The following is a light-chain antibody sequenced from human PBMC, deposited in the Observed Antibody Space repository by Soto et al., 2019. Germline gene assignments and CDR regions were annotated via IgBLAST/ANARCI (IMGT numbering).Light chain of an antibody. CDR2: LAS. CDR1: QAVNTR. CDR3: HQRQSWPRT. J-gene: IGKJ1*01. V-gene: IGKV3-11*01. Sequence: EIVLTQSPATLSSFPGDRVTLSCRASQAVNTRLAWYQQKPGQAPRLLIYLASNRAAGVPARFSGSGSGTDFTLTISDVEPEDFAVYYCHQRQSWPRTFGQGTKVDIK.